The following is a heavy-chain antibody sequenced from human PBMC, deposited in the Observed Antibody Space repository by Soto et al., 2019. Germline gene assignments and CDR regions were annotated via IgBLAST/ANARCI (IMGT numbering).Heavy chain of an antibody. D-gene: IGHD4-4*01. V-gene: IGHV1-69*13. CDR1: GGTFSSYA. CDR3: ARDPPPVVTTGNY. J-gene: IGHJ4*02. CDR2: IIPIFGTA. Sequence: SVKVSCKASGGTFSSYAISWVRQAPGQGLEWMGGIIPIFGTANYAQKFQGRVTITADESTSTAYMELSSLRSEDTAVYYCARDPPPVVTTGNYWGQGTLVTVSS.